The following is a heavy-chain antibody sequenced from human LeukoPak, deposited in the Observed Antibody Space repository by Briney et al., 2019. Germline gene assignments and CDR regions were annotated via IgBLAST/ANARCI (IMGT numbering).Heavy chain of an antibody. CDR2: ISSNGGST. J-gene: IGHJ6*02. CDR3: ASDYYYGMDV. Sequence: GGSLRLSCSASGFTFSSYAMHWVRQAPGKGLEYVSVISSNGGSTYYADSVKGRFTISRDNAKNTLYLQMNSLRAEDTAVYYCASDYYYGMDVWGQGTTVTVSS. CDR1: GFTFSSYA. V-gene: IGHV3-64*04.